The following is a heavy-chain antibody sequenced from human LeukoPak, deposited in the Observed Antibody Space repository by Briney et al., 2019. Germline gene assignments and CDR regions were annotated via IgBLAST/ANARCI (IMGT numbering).Heavy chain of an antibody. J-gene: IGHJ5*02. Sequence: PSQTVSLTCTVSGGSISSGGHFWSWIRQHPGKGLEWIGYIYYSGSTYYNPSLKSRVTISVDTSKNQFSLRLNSVTAADTAVYYCTRDGPRSSGYPDTWGQGTLVTVSS. CDR2: IYYSGST. V-gene: IGHV4-31*03. CDR1: GGSISSGGHF. CDR3: TRDGPRSSGYPDT. D-gene: IGHD3-22*01.